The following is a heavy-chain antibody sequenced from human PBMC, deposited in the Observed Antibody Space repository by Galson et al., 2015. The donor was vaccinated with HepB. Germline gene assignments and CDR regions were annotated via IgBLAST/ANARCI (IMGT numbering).Heavy chain of an antibody. CDR3: AREAIAAATSPVDY. Sequence: SVKVSCKASGGTLSTHAMSWVRQAPGQGLEWMGGITPIFGTASYGQKFQGRVTITADESTSAVYMELSSLTYEDTAVYYCAREAIAAATSPVDYWGQGTLVTVSS. V-gene: IGHV1-69*13. CDR1: GGTLSTHA. CDR2: ITPIFGTA. D-gene: IGHD6-25*01. J-gene: IGHJ4*02.